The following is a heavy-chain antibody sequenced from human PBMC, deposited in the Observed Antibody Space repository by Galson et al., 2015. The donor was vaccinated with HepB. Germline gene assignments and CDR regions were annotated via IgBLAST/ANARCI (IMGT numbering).Heavy chain of an antibody. CDR3: GRGPPGYYDSSAVDY. D-gene: IGHD3-22*01. V-gene: IGHV3-74*01. CDR2: INSDGSST. J-gene: IGHJ4*02. Sequence: SLRLSCAASGFTFSSYCMHWVRQAPGKGLVWVSRINSDGSSTRYADSVKGRFTISRDNSKNTLYLQMNSLRVEDTAVYYCGRGPPGYYDSSAVDYWGQGTLVTVSS. CDR1: GFTFSSYC.